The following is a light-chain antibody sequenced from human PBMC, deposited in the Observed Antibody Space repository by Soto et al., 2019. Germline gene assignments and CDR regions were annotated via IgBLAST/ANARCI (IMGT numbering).Light chain of an antibody. CDR1: ESVHRN. Sequence: EMVMTQSPATLSVSPGERVTLSCRASESVHRNLAWYQQKPGQGPSLLIYYASTRATGVPDRFTGSGSGTEFTLTISSLQPEDSGVYHCQHYNNWPPTFGPGTKVEI. V-gene: IGKV3-15*01. CDR3: QHYNNWPPT. J-gene: IGKJ3*01. CDR2: YAS.